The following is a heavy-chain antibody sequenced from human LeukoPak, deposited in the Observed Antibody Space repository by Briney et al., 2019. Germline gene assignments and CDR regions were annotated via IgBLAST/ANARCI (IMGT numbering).Heavy chain of an antibody. CDR1: SEFFSGYY. CDR3: ANGYCTNGVCYPYYYYYMDV. Sequence: LSLTCGVSSEFFSGYYWGWIRQPPGKGLEWVAVISYDGSNKYYADSVKGRFTISRDNSKNTLYLQMNSLRAEDTAVYYCANGYCTNGVCYPYYYYYMDVWGKGTTVTVSS. J-gene: IGHJ6*03. V-gene: IGHV3-30*18. CDR2: ISYDGSNK. D-gene: IGHD2-8*01.